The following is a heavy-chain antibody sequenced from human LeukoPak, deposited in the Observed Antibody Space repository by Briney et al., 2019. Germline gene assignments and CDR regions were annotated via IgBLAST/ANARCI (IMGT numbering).Heavy chain of an antibody. CDR1: GVSISSSSYY. J-gene: IGHJ5*02. Sequence: SETLSLTCTVSGVSISSSSYYWDWIRQPPGKGLEWIGSIYYSGSTYYNPSLKSRVTISVDTSKNQFSLKLSSVTAADTAVYYCARGAGYSSGWYGGYWFDPWGQGTLVTVSS. CDR3: ARGAGYSSGWYGGYWFDP. CDR2: IYYSGST. D-gene: IGHD6-19*01. V-gene: IGHV4-39*07.